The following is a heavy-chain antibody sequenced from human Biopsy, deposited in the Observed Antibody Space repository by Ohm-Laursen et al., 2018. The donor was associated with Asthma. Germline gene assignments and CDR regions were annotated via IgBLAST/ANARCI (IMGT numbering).Heavy chain of an antibody. D-gene: IGHD3-16*01. CDR1: GYTVTRYA. J-gene: IGHJ4*02. CDR3: TRWSLRVRDTPNDY. CDR2: MNPNSGNT. V-gene: IGHV1-8*01. Sequence: GASVKVSCKASGYTVTRYAINWVRQATGQGLEWMGWMNPNSGNTGYPQNFQGRVTMTRDTSISTAYMELSSLRSEDTAVYYCTRWSLRVRDTPNDYWGQGTLVTVSS.